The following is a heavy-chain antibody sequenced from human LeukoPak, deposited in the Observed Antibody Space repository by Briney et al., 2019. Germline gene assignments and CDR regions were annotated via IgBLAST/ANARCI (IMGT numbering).Heavy chain of an antibody. CDR3: ARGLRRPGDRCFAV. D-gene: IGHD4/OR15-4a*01. CDR1: GGSFSGSY. CDR2: INLSGST. J-gene: IGHJ4*02. Sequence: ASETLSLTCAVYGGSFSGSYWSWIRHPPGKGLEWIGEINLSGSTNYNPSLKSRVTISVDPSKNQFSLKLSSVTAADTAVYYCARGLRRPGDRCFAVWGQGTLVTVSS. V-gene: IGHV4-34*01.